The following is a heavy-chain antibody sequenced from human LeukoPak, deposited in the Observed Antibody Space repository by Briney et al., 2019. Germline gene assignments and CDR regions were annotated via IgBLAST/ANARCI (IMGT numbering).Heavy chain of an antibody. CDR3: ARVPNYDFWSGYYMSDAFDI. V-gene: IGHV4-61*02. CDR2: IYTSGST. D-gene: IGHD3-3*01. CDR1: GGSISSGSYY. Sequence: SETLSLTCTVSGGSISSGSYYWSWIRQPAGKGLEWFGRIYTSGSTNYNPSLKSRVTISVDTSKNQFSLKLSSVTAADTAVYYCARVPNYDFWSGYYMSDAFDIWGQGTMVTVSS. J-gene: IGHJ3*02.